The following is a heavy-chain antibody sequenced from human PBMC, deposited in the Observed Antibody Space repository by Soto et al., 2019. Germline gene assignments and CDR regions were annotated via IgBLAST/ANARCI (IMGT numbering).Heavy chain of an antibody. CDR2: VSASGLNT. J-gene: IGHJ6*02. Sequence: PGGSLRLSCAASGFTFSTYAMAWVRQAPGKGLEWVSGVSASGLNTYYADSVKGRFTISRDNSKNTLYLQMNSLRAEDTAVYYCARDRIPTGMDVWGQGTTVTVSS. CDR3: ARDRIPTGMDV. V-gene: IGHV3-23*01. CDR1: GFTFSTYA.